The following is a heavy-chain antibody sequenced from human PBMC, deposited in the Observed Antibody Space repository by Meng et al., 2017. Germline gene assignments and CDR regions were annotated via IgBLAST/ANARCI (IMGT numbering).Heavy chain of an antibody. Sequence: QRRVQDSGPVPVTPSEPLSLTCTASGGSIRSSSYYWGWLRQPPGKGLEWIGIIYYSGSTYYNPSLKSRVTISVDTSKNQFSLKLSSVTAADTAVYYCARVPYYGSGSYQYNWFDPWGQGTLVTVSS. CDR1: GGSIRSSSYY. D-gene: IGHD3-10*01. V-gene: IGHV4-39*07. CDR3: ARVPYYGSGSYQYNWFDP. J-gene: IGHJ5*02. CDR2: IYYSGST.